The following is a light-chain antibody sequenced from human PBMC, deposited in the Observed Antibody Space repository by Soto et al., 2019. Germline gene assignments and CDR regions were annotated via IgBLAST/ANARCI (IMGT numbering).Light chain of an antibody. Sequence: QSALTQPASVSGSRGQSITISCTGTNINVGSYNLVSWYQQHPGKAPKVIVFEISKRPSGVSNRFSGSKSGNTASLTISGLQAEDEADYYCSSYAGSSTLAWVFGGGTQLTVL. CDR1: NINVGSYNL. J-gene: IGLJ3*02. CDR2: EIS. CDR3: SSYAGSSTLAWV. V-gene: IGLV2-23*02.